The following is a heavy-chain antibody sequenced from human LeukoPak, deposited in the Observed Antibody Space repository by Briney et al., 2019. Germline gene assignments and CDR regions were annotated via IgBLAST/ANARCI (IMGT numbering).Heavy chain of an antibody. CDR1: GYTFTNYY. CDR3: ARGGYSSPRGWFDS. J-gene: IGHJ5*01. CDR2: LNPSGGST. D-gene: IGHD6-13*01. Sequence: ASVKVSCKASGYTFTNYYMHWVRQAPGQGLEWMGMLNPSGGSTTYAQKFQGRVSLTRDMSTRTVYMELSSLRSEDTAAYYCARGGYSSPRGWFDSWGQGTLVTVSS. V-gene: IGHV1-46*01.